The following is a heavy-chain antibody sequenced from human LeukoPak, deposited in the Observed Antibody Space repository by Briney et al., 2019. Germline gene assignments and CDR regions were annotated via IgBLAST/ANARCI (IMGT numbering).Heavy chain of an antibody. J-gene: IGHJ4*02. CDR3: VGGTVTTPIDY. Sequence: SETLSLTCTGSGGSISSGSYYWSWIRQPAGTGLEWIGRIYTSGSTNYNPSLKSRVTISVDTSKNQFSLKLSSVTAADTAVYYCVGGTVTTPIDYWGQGTLVTVSS. CDR2: IYTSGST. D-gene: IGHD4-17*01. V-gene: IGHV4-61*02. CDR1: GGSISSGSYY.